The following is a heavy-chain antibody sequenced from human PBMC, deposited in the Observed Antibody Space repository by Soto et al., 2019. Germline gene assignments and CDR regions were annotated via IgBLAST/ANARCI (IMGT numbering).Heavy chain of an antibody. V-gene: IGHV3-74*01. D-gene: IGHD3-22*01. CDR2: INSDGSRV. Sequence: EVQLVESGGDFVQPGGSLRLSCAASGFTFSSYWMHWVRQVPGKGLVWVSRINSDGSRVNYADSVKGRFAISRDNAKNTLYLHVNSLTAEDTAVYSCARGGSGAYYQDYWGRGTLVTVSS. J-gene: IGHJ4*02. CDR3: ARGGSGAYYQDY. CDR1: GFTFSSYW.